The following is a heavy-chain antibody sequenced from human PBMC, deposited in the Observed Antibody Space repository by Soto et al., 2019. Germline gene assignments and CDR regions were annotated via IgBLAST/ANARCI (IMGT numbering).Heavy chain of an antibody. Sequence: QVQLQESGPGLVKPSQTLSLTCTVSGGSISSGGYYWSWIRQHPGKGLEWIGYIYYSGSTYYNPSLKSRVTISVDTSKNQFSRKLSSVTAADRAVYYCARGPFFGVAWGLYFDYWVQGTLVTVSS. CDR2: IYYSGST. CDR3: ARGPFFGVAWGLYFDY. CDR1: GGSISSGGYY. J-gene: IGHJ4*02. D-gene: IGHD3-3*01. V-gene: IGHV4-31*03.